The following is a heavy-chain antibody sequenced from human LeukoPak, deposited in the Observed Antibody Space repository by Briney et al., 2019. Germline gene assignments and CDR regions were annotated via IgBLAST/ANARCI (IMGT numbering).Heavy chain of an antibody. V-gene: IGHV3-23*01. J-gene: IGHJ2*01. Sequence: GGSLRLSCAASGFTFSSYAMSWVRQAPGKGLEWVSAISGSGGSTYYADSVKGRFTISRDNSKNTLYQQMNSLRAEDTAVYYCAKDRESSGWTEGYFDLWGRGTLVTVSS. D-gene: IGHD6-19*01. CDR2: ISGSGGST. CDR1: GFTFSSYA. CDR3: AKDRESSGWTEGYFDL.